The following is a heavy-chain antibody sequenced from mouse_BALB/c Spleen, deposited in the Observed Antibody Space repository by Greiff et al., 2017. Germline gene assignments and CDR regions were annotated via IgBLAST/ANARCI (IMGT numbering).Heavy chain of an antibody. CDR3: AREQLGRGRYYFDY. V-gene: IGHV1-63*02. Sequence: QVQLKQSGAELVRPGTSVKISCKASGYTFTNYWLGWVKQRPGHGLEWIGDIYPGGGYTNYNEKFKGKATLTADTSSSTAYMQLSSLTSEDSAVYYCAREQLGRGRYYFDYWGQGTTLTVSS. CDR2: IYPGGGYT. CDR1: GYTFTNYW. D-gene: IGHD4-1*02. J-gene: IGHJ2*01.